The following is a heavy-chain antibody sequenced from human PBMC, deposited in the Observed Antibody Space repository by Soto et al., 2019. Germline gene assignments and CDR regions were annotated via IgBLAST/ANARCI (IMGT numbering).Heavy chain of an antibody. D-gene: IGHD2-15*01. Sequence: GGSLRLSCSASGFTFSSYAMHWVRQAPGKGLEYVSAISSSSYIYYADSVKGRFTISRDNAKNSLYLQMNSLRAEDTAVYYCARDQGDIVVVVAATKNAFDIWGQGTMVTVSS. CDR1: GFTFSSYA. CDR2: ISSSSYI. V-gene: IGHV3-64*04. CDR3: ARDQGDIVVVVAATKNAFDI. J-gene: IGHJ3*02.